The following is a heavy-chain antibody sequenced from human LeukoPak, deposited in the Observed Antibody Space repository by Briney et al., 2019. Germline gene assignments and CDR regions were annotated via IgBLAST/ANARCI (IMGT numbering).Heavy chain of an antibody. V-gene: IGHV4-39*01. Sequence: NPSESLSLTCTVSGGSISSSSYYWGWIRQPPGNGLEWIGSIYYSGSTYYNPSLKSRVTISVDTSKNQFSLKLTTVTPANTAGYKIAKRNKTPRGAFEISGQGALVTVSS. D-gene: IGHD2-15*01. CDR2: IYYSGST. CDR3: AKRNKTPRGAFEI. CDR1: GGSISSSSYY. J-gene: IGHJ3*02.